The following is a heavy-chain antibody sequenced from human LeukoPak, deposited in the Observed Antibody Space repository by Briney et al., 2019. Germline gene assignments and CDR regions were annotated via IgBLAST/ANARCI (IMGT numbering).Heavy chain of an antibody. V-gene: IGHV3-30*04. CDR2: ISYDGSNK. CDR3: AKDFEYSSSSGSDY. J-gene: IGHJ4*02. D-gene: IGHD6-6*01. Sequence: GGSLRLSCAASGFTFSSYAMHWVRQAPGKGLEWVAVISYDGSNKYYADSVKGRFTISRDNSKNTLYLQMNSLRAEDTAVYYCAKDFEYSSSSGSDYWGQGTLVTVSS. CDR1: GFTFSSYA.